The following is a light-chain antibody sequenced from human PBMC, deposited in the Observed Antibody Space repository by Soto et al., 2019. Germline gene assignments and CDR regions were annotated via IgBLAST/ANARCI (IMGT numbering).Light chain of an antibody. CDR3: QQYGSSFT. J-gene: IGKJ5*01. CDR2: GAS. CDR1: QSVSSSY. V-gene: IGKV3-20*01. Sequence: EIVLTQSPGTLSLSPGERVSLSCRASQSVSSSYLAWYQHRPGQAPRLLIYGASSRATGIPDRFSGSGSGTDFTLTSNRLEPEDFAVYYCQQYGSSFTFGQGTRLEIK.